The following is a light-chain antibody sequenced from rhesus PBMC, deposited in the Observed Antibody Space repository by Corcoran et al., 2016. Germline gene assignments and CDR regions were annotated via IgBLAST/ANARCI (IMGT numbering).Light chain of an antibody. CDR1: QGITND. CDR2: EAS. CDR3: QHYYSTPYS. Sequence: DIQMTQSPSSLSASVGDRVTITCRASQGITNDLAWYQQKPGETPKLLIYEASSLQSGIPSRFGVSGSWTVFTLNISSLQSEDFATYYCQHYYSTPYSFGQGTKVEIK. V-gene: IGKV1-25*01. J-gene: IGKJ2*01.